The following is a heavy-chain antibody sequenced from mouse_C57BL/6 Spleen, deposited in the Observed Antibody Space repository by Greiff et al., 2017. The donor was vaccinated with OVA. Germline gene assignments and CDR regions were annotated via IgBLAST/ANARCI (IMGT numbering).Heavy chain of an antibody. Sequence: LQESGPELVKPGASVKISCKASGYAFSSSWMNWVKQRPGKGLEWIGRIYPGDGDTNYNGKFKGKATLTADKSSSTAYMQLSSLTSEDSAVYFCARDDGYYYAMDYWGQGTSVTVSS. D-gene: IGHD2-3*01. V-gene: IGHV1-82*01. CDR1: GYAFSSSW. CDR3: ARDDGYYYAMDY. CDR2: IYPGDGDT. J-gene: IGHJ4*01.